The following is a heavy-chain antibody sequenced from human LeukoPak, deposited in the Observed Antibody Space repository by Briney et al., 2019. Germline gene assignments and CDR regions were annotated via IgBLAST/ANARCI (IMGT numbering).Heavy chain of an antibody. J-gene: IGHJ6*03. CDR2: INPSGGST. CDR1: GYTFTSYY. V-gene: IGHV1-46*01. CDR3: ARPSRDPSYYYYMDV. Sequence: ASVKVSCKASGYTFTSYYMHWVRQAPGQGPEWMGIINPSGGSTSYAQKFQGRVTMTRDTSTSTVYMELSSLRSEDTAVCYCARPSRDPSYYYYMDVWGKGTTVTVSS.